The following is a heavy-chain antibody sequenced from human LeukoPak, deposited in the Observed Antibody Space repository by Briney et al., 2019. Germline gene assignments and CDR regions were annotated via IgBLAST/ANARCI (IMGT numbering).Heavy chain of an antibody. CDR3: ARRYCSSTGCYMFDP. CDR1: GGTFSSYA. CDR2: IIPIFGTA. V-gene: IGHV1-69*13. J-gene: IGHJ5*02. D-gene: IGHD2-2*02. Sequence: SVKVSCKASGGTFSSYAISWVRQAPGQGLEWMGGIIPIFGTANYAQKFQGRVTITADESTSTAYMELSSLRSEDTAVYYCARRYCSSTGCYMFDPWGQGTLVTVSS.